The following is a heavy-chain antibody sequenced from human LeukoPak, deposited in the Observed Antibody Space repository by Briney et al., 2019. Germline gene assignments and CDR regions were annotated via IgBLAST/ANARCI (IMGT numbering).Heavy chain of an antibody. CDR2: IKQDGSEK. CDR3: ARDPWSSGWYEYYYYYMDV. Sequence: RSGGSLRLSCAASGFTFSSYWMSWVRQAPGKGLEWVANIKQDGSEKYYVDSVKGRFTISRDNAKNSLYLQMNSLRAEDTAVYYCARDPWSSGWYEYYYYYMDVWGKGTTVTISS. D-gene: IGHD6-19*01. CDR1: GFTFSSYW. V-gene: IGHV3-7*01. J-gene: IGHJ6*03.